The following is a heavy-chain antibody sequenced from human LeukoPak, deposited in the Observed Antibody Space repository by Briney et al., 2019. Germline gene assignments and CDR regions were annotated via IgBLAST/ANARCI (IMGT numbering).Heavy chain of an antibody. CDR3: ARSQWLVLDAFDI. D-gene: IGHD6-19*01. J-gene: IGHJ3*02. Sequence: PSETLSLTCTVSGGSISSYYWGWIRQPPGKGLEWIGNIYHSGSTNYNPSLKSRVTISVDTSKNQFSLKLTSVTAADTAVYYCARSQWLVLDAFDIWGQGTMVTVSS. V-gene: IGHV4-59*08. CDR2: IYHSGST. CDR1: GGSISSYY.